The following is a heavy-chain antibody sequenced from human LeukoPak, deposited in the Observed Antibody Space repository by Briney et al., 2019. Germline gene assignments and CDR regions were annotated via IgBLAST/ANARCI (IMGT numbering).Heavy chain of an antibody. J-gene: IGHJ4*02. CDR2: ISSSSTTI. V-gene: IGHV3-48*04. D-gene: IGHD4-23*01. CDR1: GFSLNTYS. Sequence: GGSLRLSCAASGFSLNTYSMNWVRQAPGKGLEWVSYISSSSTTIYYADSVKGRFTISRDNAKNSVYLQMNSLRAEDTAVYHCAASDYGGLDYWGQGTLVTVSS. CDR3: AASDYGGLDY.